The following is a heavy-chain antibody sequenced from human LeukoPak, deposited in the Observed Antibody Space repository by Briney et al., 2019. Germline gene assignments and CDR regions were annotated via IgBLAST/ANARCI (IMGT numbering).Heavy chain of an antibody. CDR1: GFTFSNAW. J-gene: IGHJ4*02. CDR2: IKSKTDGGTT. D-gene: IGHD2-15*01. CDR3: SAPVVAATRVDY. V-gene: IGHV3-15*01. Sequence: GGSLRLSCAASGFTFSNAWMSWVRQAPGKGLEWVGRIKSKTDGGTTDYAAPVKGRFTIPRDDSKNTLYLQMNSLKTEDTAVYYCSAPVVAATRVDYWGQGTLVTVPS.